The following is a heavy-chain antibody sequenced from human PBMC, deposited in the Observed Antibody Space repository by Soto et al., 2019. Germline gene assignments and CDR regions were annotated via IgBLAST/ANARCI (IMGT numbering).Heavy chain of an antibody. V-gene: IGHV4-34*01. D-gene: IGHD3-16*01. J-gene: IGHJ5*02. CDR2: INHVGGT. Sequence: LPETLSLTCSVYGGFLSESYWTWIRHPPGKGLEWIGEINHVGGTNYNPSLKSRVTMSVDTSQNQFSLRLISVTAADTAMYFCARIRYQLPSSVLWLDPWGQGTPVTVSS. CDR3: ARIRYQLPSSVLWLDP. CDR1: GGFLSESY.